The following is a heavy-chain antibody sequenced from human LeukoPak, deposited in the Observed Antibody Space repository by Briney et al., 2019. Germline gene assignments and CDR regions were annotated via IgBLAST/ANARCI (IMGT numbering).Heavy chain of an antibody. Sequence: SETLSLTCTVSGGSISSNTYHWSWIRQPPGKGLEWVGYMYYTGATSHNPSLKSRVTISLDTSKNQFSRKLHSVTAADTAVYYCARFRGSGWYYFDSWGQGTLVTVSS. J-gene: IGHJ4*02. D-gene: IGHD6-19*01. CDR2: MYYTGAT. CDR1: GGSISSNTYH. CDR3: ARFRGSGWYYFDS. V-gene: IGHV4-61*01.